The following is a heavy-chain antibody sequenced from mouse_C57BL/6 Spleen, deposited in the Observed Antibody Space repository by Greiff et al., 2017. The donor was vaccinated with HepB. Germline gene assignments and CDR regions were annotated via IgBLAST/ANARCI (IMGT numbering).Heavy chain of an antibody. Sequence: QVQLQQSGAELARPGASVKMSCKASGYTFTSYTMHWVKQRPGQGLEWIGYINPSSGYTKYNQKFKDKATLTADKSSSTAYMQLSSLTSEDSAVYYCARSNDGYYSFDYWGQGTTLTVSS. J-gene: IGHJ2*01. D-gene: IGHD2-3*01. CDR2: INPSSGYT. CDR3: ARSNDGYYSFDY. V-gene: IGHV1-4*01. CDR1: GYTFTSYT.